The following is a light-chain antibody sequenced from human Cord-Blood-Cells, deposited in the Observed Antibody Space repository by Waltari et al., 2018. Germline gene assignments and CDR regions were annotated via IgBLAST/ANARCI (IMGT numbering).Light chain of an antibody. CDR3: QQYYSTPQT. Sequence: DIVMTQSPDSLAVSLGERALINCKSSQSVLYSSNNKNYLAWYQQKPVQPPKLLIYWASTRESGVPDRFSGSGSGTDFTLTISSLQAEDVAVYYCQQYYSTPQTFGQGTKVEIK. CDR1: QSVLYSSNNKNY. CDR2: WAS. V-gene: IGKV4-1*01. J-gene: IGKJ1*01.